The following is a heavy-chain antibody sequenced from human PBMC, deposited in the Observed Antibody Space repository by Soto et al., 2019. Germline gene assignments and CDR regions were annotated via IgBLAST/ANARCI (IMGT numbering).Heavy chain of an antibody. CDR1: GFTFRSYS. CDR2: ISSSGSST. Sequence: EVQLLESGGGLVQPGGSLRLSCAASGFTFRSYSMSWVRQAPGKGLEWVSAISSSGSSTYYADSVKGRFTISRENSKNTMYLQMNILRAEYTAVYYCEKAAKAGTGGSYDYDGMDVWGQGTTVTVSS. D-gene: IGHD6-19*01. J-gene: IGHJ6*02. CDR3: EKAAKAGTGGSYDYDGMDV. V-gene: IGHV3-23*01.